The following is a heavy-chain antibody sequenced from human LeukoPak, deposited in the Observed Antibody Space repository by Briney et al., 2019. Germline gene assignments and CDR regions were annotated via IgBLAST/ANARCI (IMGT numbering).Heavy chain of an antibody. J-gene: IGHJ4*02. CDR1: GGSISSGGYY. CDR3: ARSRDGFCDY. V-gene: IGHV4-31*03. Sequence: SETLSLTCTVSGGSISSGGYYWSWIRQHPGKGLEWIGYIYYSGSTYYNPSLKSRVTISVDTSKNQFSLKLSSVTAADTAVYYCARSRDGFCDYWGQGTLVTVSS. CDR2: IYYSGST. D-gene: IGHD5-24*01.